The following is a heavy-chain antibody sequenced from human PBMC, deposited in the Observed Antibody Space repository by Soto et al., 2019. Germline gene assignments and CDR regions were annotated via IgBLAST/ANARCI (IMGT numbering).Heavy chain of an antibody. J-gene: IGHJ5*02. CDR1: GGSISSSSYY. Sequence: ETLSLTCTVSGGSISSSSYYWGWIRQPPGKGLEWIGSIYYSGSTYYNPSLKSRVTISVDTSKNQFSLKLSSVTAADTAVYYCARRSPSSTSCYSCGWFDPWGQGTLVTVSS. CDR2: IYYSGST. V-gene: IGHV4-39*01. CDR3: ARRSPSSTSCYSCGWFDP. D-gene: IGHD2-2*02.